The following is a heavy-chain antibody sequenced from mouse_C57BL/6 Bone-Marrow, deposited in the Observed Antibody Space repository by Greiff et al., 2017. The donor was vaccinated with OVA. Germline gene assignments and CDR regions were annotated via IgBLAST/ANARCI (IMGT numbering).Heavy chain of an antibody. D-gene: IGHD4-1*01. V-gene: IGHV1-64*01. CDR2: IHPNSGST. CDR3: ARRTVYYFDY. Sequence: QVQLQQPGAELVKPGASVKSSCKASGYTFTSYWMHWVKQRPGQGLEWIGMIHPNSGSTNYNEKFKSKATLTVDKSSSTAYMQLSSLTSEDSAVYYCARRTVYYFDYWGQGTTLTVSS. CDR1: GYTFTSYW. J-gene: IGHJ2*01.